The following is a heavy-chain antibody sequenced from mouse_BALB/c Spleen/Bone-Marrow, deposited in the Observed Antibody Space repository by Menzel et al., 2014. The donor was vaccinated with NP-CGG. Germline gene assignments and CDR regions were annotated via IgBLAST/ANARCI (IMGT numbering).Heavy chain of an antibody. V-gene: IGHV1S81*02. CDR1: GYTFTSYW. J-gene: IGHJ1*01. CDR2: INPNNGRT. Sequence: VQLQQSGAELVKPGASVKLSCKTSGYTFTSYWMHWVKQRPGQGLEWIGEINPNNGRTIYNEKFRNQATLTVDKSSSTAYMQLSSLTSEDSAVYYCARYYNWYFDVWGAGTTVAVSS. D-gene: IGHD1-1*01. CDR3: ARYYNWYFDV.